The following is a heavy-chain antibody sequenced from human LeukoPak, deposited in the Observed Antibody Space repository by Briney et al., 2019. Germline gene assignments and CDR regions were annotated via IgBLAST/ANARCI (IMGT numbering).Heavy chain of an antibody. Sequence: GALRLFCAASGFTFSSYGMSWVRQAPGKGLEWVSAISGSGGSTYYADSVKGRFTISRDNSKNTLYLQMNSLRAEDTAVYYCAKLLLVRGMVGYFDYWGQGTLVTVSS. D-gene: IGHD3-10*01. J-gene: IGHJ4*02. CDR1: GFTFSSYG. CDR3: AKLLLVRGMVGYFDY. CDR2: ISGSGGST. V-gene: IGHV3-23*01.